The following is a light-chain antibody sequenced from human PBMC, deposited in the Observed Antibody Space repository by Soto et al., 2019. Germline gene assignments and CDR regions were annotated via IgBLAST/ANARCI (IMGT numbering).Light chain of an antibody. CDR2: AAS. CDR1: QDISSY. CDR3: QKYNSAPSIT. J-gene: IGKJ5*01. Sequence: DIQMTQSPSSLSASVGDRVTITCRASQDISSYLAWYQQKPGKVPKLLIYAASTLQSGVPSRFSGSGSGTDFTLTISSLQPEDVATYYCQKYNSAPSITFGQGTRLEIK. V-gene: IGKV1-27*01.